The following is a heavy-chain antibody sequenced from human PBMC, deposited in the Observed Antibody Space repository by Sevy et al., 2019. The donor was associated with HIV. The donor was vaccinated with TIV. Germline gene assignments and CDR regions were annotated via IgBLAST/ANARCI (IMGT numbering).Heavy chain of an antibody. Sequence: ASVKVSCKASGYTFTSYGMNWVRQAPGQGLEWMGWINTNTGNPTYAQGFTGRFVFSLDTSVSTAYLQISSLKAEDTAVYYGARTSRGIVVIPAAQHYYGMDVWGQGTTVTVSS. CDR2: INTNTGNP. J-gene: IGHJ6*02. V-gene: IGHV7-4-1*02. CDR1: GYTFTSYG. D-gene: IGHD2-2*01. CDR3: ARTSRGIVVIPAAQHYYGMDV.